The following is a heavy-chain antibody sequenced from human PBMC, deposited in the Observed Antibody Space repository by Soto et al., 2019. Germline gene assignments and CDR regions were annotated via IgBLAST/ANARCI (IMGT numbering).Heavy chain of an antibody. Sequence: AAVKVCWKASGGTFSSYATSWVRQVPGHGLEWMGGIIPIFGTANYAQKFQGRVTITADKSTSTAYMELSSLRSEDTAVYYCAREGYYASSGYYYAPYYFDYWGQGTLVTVTS. V-gene: IGHV1-69*06. CDR2: IIPIFGTA. D-gene: IGHD3-22*01. CDR1: GGTFSSYA. J-gene: IGHJ4*02. CDR3: AREGYYASSGYYYAPYYFDY.